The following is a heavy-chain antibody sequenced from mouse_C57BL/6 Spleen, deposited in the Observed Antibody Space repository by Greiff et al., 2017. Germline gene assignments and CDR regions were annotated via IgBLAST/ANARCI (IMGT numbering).Heavy chain of an antibody. V-gene: IGHV1-64*01. CDR1: GYTFTSYW. CDR2: IHPNSGRT. CDR3: ARPSTVVAEWGAY. Sequence: QVQLQQPGAELVKPGASVKLSCKASGYTFTSYWMHRVKQRPGQGLEWIGMIHPNSGRTNYNEKFKSMATLTVEESSSPAYMQLSSRTSEDSSVYYCARPSTVVAEWGAYWGQGTLVTVSA. D-gene: IGHD1-1*01. J-gene: IGHJ3*01.